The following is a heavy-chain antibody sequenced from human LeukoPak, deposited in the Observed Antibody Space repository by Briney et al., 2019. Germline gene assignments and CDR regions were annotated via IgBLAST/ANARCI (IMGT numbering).Heavy chain of an antibody. J-gene: IGHJ4*02. V-gene: IGHV4-39*01. D-gene: IGHD6-13*01. Sequence: SETLSLTCAVYGGSFSSYYWGWIRQPPGKGLEWIGSIYYSGSTYYNPSLKSRVTISVDTSKNQFSLKLSSVTAADTAVYYCARRSSSKTGKIDYWGQGTLVTVSS. CDR2: IYYSGST. CDR1: GGSFSSYY. CDR3: ARRSSSKTGKIDY.